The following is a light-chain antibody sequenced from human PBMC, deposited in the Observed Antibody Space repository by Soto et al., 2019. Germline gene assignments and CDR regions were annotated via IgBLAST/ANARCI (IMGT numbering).Light chain of an antibody. CDR1: QTLSNSF. V-gene: IGKV3-20*01. CDR2: DTS. J-gene: IGKJ5*01. Sequence: EIVLTQSPGTLSLSPGERATLSCRASQTLSNSFIAWYQQKPGQAPRLLIYDTSSRATGAPDRYSASGSGTDFTRTISRLEPEDFAVFFCQQYGTPEIVFGQGTRLEIK. CDR3: QQYGTPEIV.